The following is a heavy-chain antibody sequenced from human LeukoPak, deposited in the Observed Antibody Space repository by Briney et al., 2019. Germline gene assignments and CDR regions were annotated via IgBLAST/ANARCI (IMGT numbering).Heavy chain of an antibody. J-gene: IGHJ4*02. V-gene: IGHV3-30*18. CDR3: AKESSGWYASPTPTFDY. D-gene: IGHD6-19*01. CDR2: ISYDGSDK. CDR1: GFTFSSYW. Sequence: GGSLRLSCAASGFTFSSYWMSWVRQAPGKGLEWVALISYDGSDKNYADSVKGRFTISRDNSKNTLYLQMNSLRAEDTAVYYCAKESSGWYASPTPTFDYWGQGTLVTVSS.